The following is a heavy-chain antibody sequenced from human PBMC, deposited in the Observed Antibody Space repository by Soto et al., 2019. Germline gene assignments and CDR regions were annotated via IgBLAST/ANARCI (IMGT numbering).Heavy chain of an antibody. J-gene: IGHJ2*01. CDR3: ARDRQTYYDCWSGYFPLYWYFDL. CDR2: IIPIFGTA. D-gene: IGHD3-3*01. V-gene: IGHV1-69*01. CDR1: GGTFSSYA. Sequence: QVQLVQSGAEVKKPGSSVKVSCKASGGTFSSYAISWVRQAPGQGLEWMGGIIPIFGTANYAQKFQGRVTITADESTSTAYMELSSLRSEDTAVYYCARDRQTYYDCWSGYFPLYWYFDLWGRGTLVTVSS.